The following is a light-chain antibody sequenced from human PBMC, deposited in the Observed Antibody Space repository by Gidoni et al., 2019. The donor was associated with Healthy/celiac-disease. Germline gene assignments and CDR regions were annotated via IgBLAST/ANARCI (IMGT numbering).Light chain of an antibody. V-gene: IGKV2-28*01. CDR2: LGS. J-gene: IGKJ4*01. CDR3: MQALQTPLT. Sequence: DIVMTQSPLSLPVTPGEPASIPCRSSQSLLHSNGYNYLDWYLQKPGQSPQLLIYLGSNRASGVPDRVSGSGSGTDFTLKISRVEAEDVGVYYCMQALQTPLTFGGGTKVEIK. CDR1: QSLLHSNGYNY.